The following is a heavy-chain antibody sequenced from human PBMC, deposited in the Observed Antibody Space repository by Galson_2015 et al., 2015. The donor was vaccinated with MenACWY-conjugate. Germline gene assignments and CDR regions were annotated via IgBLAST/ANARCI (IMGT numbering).Heavy chain of an antibody. Sequence: SLRLSCAGSGFSFSIYWMHWVRQAPGKGLVWVSRINSGGSSTSYADSVKGRFTISRDNAKNTLYLQINSLRAEDTAVYYCARDRGYSYGPFDYWGQGTLVTVSS. CDR2: INSGGSST. CDR3: ARDRGYSYGPFDY. J-gene: IGHJ4*02. D-gene: IGHD5-18*01. CDR1: GFSFSIYW. V-gene: IGHV3-74*01.